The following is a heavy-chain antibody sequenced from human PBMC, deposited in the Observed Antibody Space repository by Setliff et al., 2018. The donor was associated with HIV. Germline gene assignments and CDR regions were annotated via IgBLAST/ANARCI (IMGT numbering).Heavy chain of an antibody. D-gene: IGHD4-17*01. V-gene: IGHV4-4*08. CDR1: GASISSNT. CDR2: IYNSVTT. CDR3: ARDLVVSYGEYYGMGV. Sequence: PSETLSLTCIVSGASISSNTWSWIRQAPGKGLQWIGFIYNSVTTNYNPSLKSRVTISLDTSKNQFSLKLSSVTAADTAVYYCARDLVVSYGEYYGMGVWGQGTTVTVSS. J-gene: IGHJ6*02.